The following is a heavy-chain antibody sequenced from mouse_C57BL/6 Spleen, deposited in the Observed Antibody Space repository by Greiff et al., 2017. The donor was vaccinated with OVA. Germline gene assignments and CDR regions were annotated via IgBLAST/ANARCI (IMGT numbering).Heavy chain of an antibody. J-gene: IGHJ1*03. CDR2: IYPGSGST. CDR3: ARPNDGSSYWYFDV. D-gene: IGHD1-1*01. Sequence: QVQLQQPGAELVKPGASVKMSCKASGYTFTSYWITWVKQRPGQGLEWIGDIYPGSGSTNYNEKFKSKATLTVDTSSSTAYMQLSSLTSEDSAVYYCARPNDGSSYWYFDVWGTGTTVTVSS. V-gene: IGHV1-55*01. CDR1: GYTFTSYW.